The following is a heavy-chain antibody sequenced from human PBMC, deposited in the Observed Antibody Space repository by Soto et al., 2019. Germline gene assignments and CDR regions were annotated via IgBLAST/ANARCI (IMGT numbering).Heavy chain of an antibody. CDR1: GFTVSGNY. CDR2: IYSGGNT. Sequence: EVQLVESGGGLVQPGGSLRLSCAASGFTVSGNYMSWVRQAPGKGLEWVSVIYSGGNTYYADSVKGRFTISRNNSENTLYLQMDSLRAEDTAVYYCTRAAWGLWFGYMDVWGKGTTVTVSS. J-gene: IGHJ6*03. CDR3: TRAAWGLWFGYMDV. V-gene: IGHV3-53*04. D-gene: IGHD3-10*01.